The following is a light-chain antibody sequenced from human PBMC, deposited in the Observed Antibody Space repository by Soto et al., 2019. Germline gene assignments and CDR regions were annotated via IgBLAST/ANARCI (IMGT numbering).Light chain of an antibody. Sequence: QSALTQPASVSGSPGQSITISCTGTSSDVGSYNLVSWYQQHPGKAPKLMIYEGSKRPSGVSNRFSGSKSGNTASLTISGLQAEDEADYYCCSYAGSSTPYVFGTGTKLTVL. CDR1: SSDVGSYNL. CDR2: EGS. V-gene: IGLV2-23*01. CDR3: CSYAGSSTPYV. J-gene: IGLJ1*01.